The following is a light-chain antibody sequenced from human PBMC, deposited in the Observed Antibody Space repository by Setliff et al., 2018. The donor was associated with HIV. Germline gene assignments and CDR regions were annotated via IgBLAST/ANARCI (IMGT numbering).Light chain of an antibody. J-gene: IGLJ3*02. CDR1: SSDIGGSKY. CDR3: SSYTTSGTYVL. CDR2: DVN. Sequence: QSVLTQPAPVSGSPGQSITIPCNGSSSDIGGSKYVSWYRQYPGKAPKLLIFDVNNRPSGVSSRFSGSKSANTASLTVSGLQTDDEADYFCSSYTTSGTYVLFGGGTKVTVL. V-gene: IGLV2-14*03.